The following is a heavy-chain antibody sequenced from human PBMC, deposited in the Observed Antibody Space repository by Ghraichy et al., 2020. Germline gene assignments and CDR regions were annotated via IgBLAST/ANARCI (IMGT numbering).Heavy chain of an antibody. CDR3: AKTGGVNYYDSSGYLNY. CDR2: IKQDESEK. J-gene: IGHJ4*02. V-gene: IGHV3-7*03. D-gene: IGHD3-22*01. Sequence: LTCAASGFTFSSYWMAWVRQAPGKGLEWVANIKQDESEKYYVDSVKGRFTISRDNAENSLYLQMNSLRAEDTAVYYCAKTGGVNYYDSSGYLNYWGQGTLVTVSS. CDR1: GFTFSSYW.